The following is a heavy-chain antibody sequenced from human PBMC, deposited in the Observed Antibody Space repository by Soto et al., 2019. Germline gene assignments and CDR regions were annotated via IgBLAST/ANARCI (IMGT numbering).Heavy chain of an antibody. Sequence: EVQLLESGGGLVQPGGSLRLSCAASGFTFSSYAMSWVRQAPGKGLEWVSAISGSGGSTYYADSVKGRFTISRDNSKTTLYLQMNSLRAEDTAVYYCAKEGRYGDYPSWDYFDYWGQGTLFTVSS. D-gene: IGHD4-17*01. CDR1: GFTFSSYA. CDR3: AKEGRYGDYPSWDYFDY. V-gene: IGHV3-23*01. J-gene: IGHJ4*02. CDR2: ISGSGGST.